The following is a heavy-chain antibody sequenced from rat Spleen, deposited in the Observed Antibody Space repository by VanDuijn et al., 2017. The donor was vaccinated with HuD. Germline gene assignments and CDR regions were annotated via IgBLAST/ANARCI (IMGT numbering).Heavy chain of an antibody. V-gene: IGHV5-29*01. Sequence: EVQLVESGGGLVQPGRSLKLSCAASGFTFSNYDMAWVRQAPTKGLEWVATITYDGGSTYYRDSVKGRFTISRDNAENTVYLQMNSLRSEDTATYYCAKDLDYGPDYWGQGVMVTVSS. J-gene: IGHJ2*01. CDR2: ITYDGGST. CDR3: AKDLDYGPDY. D-gene: IGHD1-11*01. CDR1: GFTFSNYD.